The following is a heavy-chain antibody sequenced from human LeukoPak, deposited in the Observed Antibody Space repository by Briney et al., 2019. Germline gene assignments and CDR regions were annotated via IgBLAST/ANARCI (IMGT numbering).Heavy chain of an antibody. CDR1: GGTFSSYA. D-gene: IGHD3-10*02. J-gene: IGHJ5*02. CDR3: ARTYVRRGPTNWFDP. Sequence: ASVKVSCKASGGTFSSYAISWVRQAPGQGLEWMGGIIPIFGTANYAQKFQGRVTITTDESTSTAYMELSSLRSEDTAVYYCARTYVRRGPTNWFDPWGQGTLVTVSS. V-gene: IGHV1-69*05. CDR2: IIPIFGTA.